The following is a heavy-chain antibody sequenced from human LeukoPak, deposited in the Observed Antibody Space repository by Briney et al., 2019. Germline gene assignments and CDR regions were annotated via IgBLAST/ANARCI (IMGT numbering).Heavy chain of an antibody. Sequence: SETLSLTCVVSGGSFSGYYWRWIRQPPGKGLEWTGEINHGGRTNYSPSLKSRVTISVDTSKNLFSLNLSSVTAADTAVYYCARGLELGYCSGASCYIWFDPWGQGTLVTVSS. CDR3: ARGLELGYCSGASCYIWFDP. CDR2: INHGGRT. V-gene: IGHV4-34*01. J-gene: IGHJ5*02. D-gene: IGHD2-2*02. CDR1: GGSFSGYY.